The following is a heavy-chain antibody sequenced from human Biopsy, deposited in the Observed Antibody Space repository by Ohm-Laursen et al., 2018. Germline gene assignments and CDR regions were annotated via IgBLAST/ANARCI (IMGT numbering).Heavy chain of an antibody. V-gene: IGHV1-2*02. CDR1: GYTFTDYY. CDR2: INPKSGGT. D-gene: IGHD2-21*01. Sequence: GASVKVSCKPSGYTFTDYYIHWVRRAPGQGPEWMGWINPKSGGTKYAQKFQGRVTMTRDTSIDTVHMELSRLTSDDTALYYCAKDCGLGGDRDYWGQGTLVTVSS. J-gene: IGHJ4*02. CDR3: AKDCGLGGDRDY.